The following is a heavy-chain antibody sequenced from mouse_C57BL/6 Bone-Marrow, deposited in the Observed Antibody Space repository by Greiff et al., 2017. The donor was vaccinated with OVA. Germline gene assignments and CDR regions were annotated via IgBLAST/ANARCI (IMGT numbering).Heavy chain of an antibody. CDR1: GFNIKDDY. J-gene: IGHJ3*01. V-gene: IGHV14-4*01. CDR2: TEGEKGER. Sequence: VQLQQSGAELVRPGASVKLSCTASGFNIKDDYMHWVKQRKEEGMERRGRTEGEKGEREDASKFQGKATITADTSSNTAYLQLSSLTSEDTAVYYCTTGYPAWFAYWGQGTLVTVSA. CDR3: TTGYPAWFAY. D-gene: IGHD2-2*01.